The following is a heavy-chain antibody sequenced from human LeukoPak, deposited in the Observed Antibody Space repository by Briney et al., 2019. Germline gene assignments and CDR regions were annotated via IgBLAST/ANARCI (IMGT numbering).Heavy chain of an antibody. CDR2: IKQDGSEK. D-gene: IGHD4-17*01. CDR1: GFTFSKYW. V-gene: IGHV3-7*04. Sequence: PGGSLRLSCAASGFTFSKYWMTWVRLAPGKGLEWVANIKQDGSEKNSVDSVKGRFTISRDNAKNSLYLQMNSLRAEDTAVYYCARKNDYGDFHFDYWGQGTLVTVSS. CDR3: ARKNDYGDFHFDY. J-gene: IGHJ4*02.